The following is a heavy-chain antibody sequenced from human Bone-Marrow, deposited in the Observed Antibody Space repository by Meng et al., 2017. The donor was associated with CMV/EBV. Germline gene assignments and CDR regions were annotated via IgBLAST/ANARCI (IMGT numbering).Heavy chain of an antibody. D-gene: IGHD3-16*01. CDR3: ARDTMGFGDY. CDR1: GFTFSSYA. V-gene: IGHV3-30*04. CDR2: ISYDGSNK. Sequence: GESLKISCAASGFTFSSYAMHWVRQAPGKGLEWVAVISYDGSNKYYADSVKGRFTISRDNSKNTLYLQMNNLRAEDTAVYYCARDTMGFGDYWGQGTLVTVSS. J-gene: IGHJ4*02.